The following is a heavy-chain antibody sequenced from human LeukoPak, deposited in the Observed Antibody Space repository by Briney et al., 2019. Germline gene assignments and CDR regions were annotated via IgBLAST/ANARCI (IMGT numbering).Heavy chain of an antibody. CDR3: ARDLPQRYCSDTSCYLDAFDI. Sequence: PGGSLRLSCAASGFTFSNYYMSWIRQAPGKGLEWVSYISFSGTIIYYTDSVEGRFTISRDNAKNSLYLQMNSLRAGDTAVYYCARDLPQRYCSDTSCYLDAFDIWGQGTMVTVSS. CDR1: GFTFSNYY. CDR2: ISFSGTII. V-gene: IGHV3-11*01. J-gene: IGHJ3*02. D-gene: IGHD2-2*01.